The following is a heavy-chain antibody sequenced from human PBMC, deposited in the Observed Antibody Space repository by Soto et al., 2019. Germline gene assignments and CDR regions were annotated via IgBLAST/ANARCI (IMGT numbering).Heavy chain of an antibody. J-gene: IGHJ4*02. D-gene: IGHD1-7*01. CDR2: IVVGSGNT. CDR3: AADLWAGTTPS. V-gene: IGHV1-58*01. Sequence: RVYWKGSGFTFSSSAVPGVRQARGQRLEWIGWIVVGSGNTNYAQKFQERVTITRDMSTSTAYMELSSLRSEDTAVYYCAADLWAGTTPSWGQGTLVTGSS. CDR1: GFTFSSSA.